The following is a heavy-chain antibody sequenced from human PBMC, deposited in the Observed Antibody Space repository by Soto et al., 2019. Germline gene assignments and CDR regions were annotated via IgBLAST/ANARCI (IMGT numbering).Heavy chain of an antibody. CDR1: GFTFSSYA. Sequence: GGSLRLSCAASGFTFSSYAMSWVRQAPGKGLEWVSAISGSGGSTYYADSVKSRFTISRDNSKNTLYLQMNSLRAEDTAVYYCAKYRIQLWFPHTDYWGQGTLVTVSS. CDR3: AKYRIQLWFPHTDY. D-gene: IGHD5-18*01. CDR2: ISGSGGST. J-gene: IGHJ4*02. V-gene: IGHV3-23*01.